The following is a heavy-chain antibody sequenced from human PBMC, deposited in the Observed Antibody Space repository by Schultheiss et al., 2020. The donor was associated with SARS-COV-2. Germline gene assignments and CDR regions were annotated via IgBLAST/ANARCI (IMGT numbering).Heavy chain of an antibody. CDR1: GGSISSSSYY. V-gene: IGHV4-39*07. D-gene: IGHD5-18*01. Sequence: SETLSLTCTVSGGSISSSSYYWGWIRQPPGKGLEWIGSIYHSGSTYYNPSLKSRVTISVDTSKNQFSLKLSSVTAADTAVYYCASGDTAMVYDYWGQGTLVTVSS. CDR3: ASGDTAMVYDY. CDR2: IYHSGST. J-gene: IGHJ4*02.